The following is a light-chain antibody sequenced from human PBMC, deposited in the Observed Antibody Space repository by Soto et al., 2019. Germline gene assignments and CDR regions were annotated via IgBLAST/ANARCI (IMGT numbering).Light chain of an antibody. CDR3: QQYGSSPYT. CDR2: GAS. J-gene: IGKJ2*01. Sequence: EIVLTQSPGTLPLSPGEIATLSCRASQSVSSNYVAWYQQKPGQAPRLLVYGASSSANDSPDKFSGSGSGTDFTLTISRLEPEDFAVYYCQQYGSSPYTFGQGTKLEI. CDR1: QSVSSNY. V-gene: IGKV3-20*01.